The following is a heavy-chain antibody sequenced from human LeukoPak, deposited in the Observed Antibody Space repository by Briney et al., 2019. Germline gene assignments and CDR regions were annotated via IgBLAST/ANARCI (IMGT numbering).Heavy chain of an antibody. J-gene: IGHJ6*03. D-gene: IGHD4-17*01. CDR3: ARVAYGDHGRYYYYYMDV. Sequence: GGSLRLSCATSGFTFKSYWMTWVRQAPGKGLEWVSYISSSGSTIYYADSVKGRFTISRDNAKNSLYLQMNSLRAEDTAVYYCARVAYGDHGRYYYYYMDVWGKGTTVTVSS. V-gene: IGHV3-48*04. CDR2: ISSSGSTI. CDR1: GFTFKSYW.